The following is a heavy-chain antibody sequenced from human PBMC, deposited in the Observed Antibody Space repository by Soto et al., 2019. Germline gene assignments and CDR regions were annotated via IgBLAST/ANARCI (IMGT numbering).Heavy chain of an antibody. CDR3: ARDLYGDYVFDY. Sequence: EVQLVESGGGLVKPGGSLRLSCAASGFTFSGYSMNWVRQAPGKGLEWVSSISSSTSYIHYAESLKGRFTISRDNAKNSLYLQMNSRRAEDTAVYYCARDLYGDYVFDYWGQGTLVTVSS. D-gene: IGHD4-17*01. CDR2: ISSSTSYI. V-gene: IGHV3-21*01. CDR1: GFTFSGYS. J-gene: IGHJ4*02.